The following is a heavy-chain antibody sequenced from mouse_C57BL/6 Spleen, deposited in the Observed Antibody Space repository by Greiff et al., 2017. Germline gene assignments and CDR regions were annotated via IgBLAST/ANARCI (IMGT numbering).Heavy chain of an antibody. CDR1: GYTFTSYW. CDR2: IDPSDSET. J-gene: IGHJ4*01. CDR3: ARESNYEYAMDY. Sequence: QVQLQQPGAELVRPGSSVKLSCKASGYTFTSYWMHWVKQRPIQGLEWIGNIDPSDSETHYNQKFKDKATLTVDKSSSTAYMQLSSLTSEDSAVYYCARESNYEYAMDYWGQGTSVTVSS. D-gene: IGHD2-5*01. V-gene: IGHV1-52*01.